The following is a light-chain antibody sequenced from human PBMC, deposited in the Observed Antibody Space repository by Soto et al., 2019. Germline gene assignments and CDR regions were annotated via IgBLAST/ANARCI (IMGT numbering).Light chain of an antibody. V-gene: IGKV1-9*01. CDR1: HDISTF. CDR2: EAS. J-gene: IGKJ1*01. CDR3: HQYENWPKT. Sequence: DIQLTQSPSLLSASIGDRVTITCRASHDISTFLAWYQQKPGKAPKLLIYEASTLQSGVPSRFSGSGSGTEFTLTISGLQPDDFAVYFCHQYENWPKTFGQGTKVDIK.